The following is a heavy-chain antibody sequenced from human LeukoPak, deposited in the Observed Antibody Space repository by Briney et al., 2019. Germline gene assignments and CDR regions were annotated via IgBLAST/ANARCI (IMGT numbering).Heavy chain of an antibody. CDR3: ARGGYSYGSRDAFDI. V-gene: IGHV3-48*03. CDR1: GFTFSSYE. CDR2: ISSSGSTI. J-gene: IGHJ3*02. Sequence: GGSLRLSCAASGFTFSSYEMNWVRQAPGKGLEWVSYISSSGSTIYYADSVKGRFTISRDNAKNSLYLQMNSLRAEDTAVYYCARGGYSYGSRDAFDIWGQGTMVAVSS. D-gene: IGHD5-18*01.